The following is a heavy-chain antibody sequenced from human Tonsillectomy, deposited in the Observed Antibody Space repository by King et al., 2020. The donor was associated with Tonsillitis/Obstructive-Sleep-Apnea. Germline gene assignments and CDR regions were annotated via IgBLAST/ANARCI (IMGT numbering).Heavy chain of an antibody. CDR3: ARVLIPTGTTSLNGWFDP. Sequence: QLQESGPGLVKPSETLSLTCTVSGGSISSYYWSWIRQPPGKGLEWIGYFYYSGSTNYNPSLNSRVTISVDTSKNQFSLKLCSGTAADTAVYYCARVLIPTGTTSLNGWFDPWGQGTLVTVSS. CDR2: FYYSGST. J-gene: IGHJ5*02. CDR1: GGSISSYY. D-gene: IGHD1-1*01. V-gene: IGHV4-59*01.